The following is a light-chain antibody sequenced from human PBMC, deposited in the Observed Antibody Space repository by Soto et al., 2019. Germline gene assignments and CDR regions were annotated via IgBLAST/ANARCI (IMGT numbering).Light chain of an antibody. Sequence: EIVLTQSPGTLSLSPEERATLSCRASQSVSSSSLGWYQQKPGQAPRLLIYGASSRATGIPDRFSGSGSGTDFTLTISRLEPEDFAVYYSQQYGSSPRTFGQGTKVEIK. CDR2: GAS. V-gene: IGKV3-20*01. CDR1: QSVSSSS. CDR3: QQYGSSPRT. J-gene: IGKJ1*01.